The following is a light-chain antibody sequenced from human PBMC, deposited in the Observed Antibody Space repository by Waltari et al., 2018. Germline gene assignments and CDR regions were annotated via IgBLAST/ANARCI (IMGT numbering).Light chain of an antibody. J-gene: IGLJ1*01. CDR2: DND. V-gene: IGLV1-51*01. CDR1: SSNIGNNY. CDR3: GTWDSSLSLYV. Sequence: QSVLTQPPSVSAAPGQKVNVSCSGSSSNIGNNYVSWYQQLQGSAPTLLIYDNDKRPSGIPDRLSGSKSGTSVTLGITGLQTGDEADYYCGTWDSSLSLYVFGTGTKVTVL.